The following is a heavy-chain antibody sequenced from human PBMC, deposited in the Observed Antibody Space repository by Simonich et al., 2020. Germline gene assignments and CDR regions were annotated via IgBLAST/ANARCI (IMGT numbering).Heavy chain of an antibody. CDR3: ARDGERYCGGDCYSYFDY. CDR1: GFTFSSYA. J-gene: IGHJ4*02. Sequence: QVQLVESGGGVVQPGRSLRLSCAASGFTFSSYAMHWVRQAPGKGLEWGEVISKDGSNKYYADSVKGRFTISRDNSKNTLYLQMNSLRAEDTAVYYCARDGERYCGGDCYSYFDYWGQGTLVTVSS. D-gene: IGHD2-21*02. V-gene: IGHV3-30*07. CDR2: ISKDGSNK.